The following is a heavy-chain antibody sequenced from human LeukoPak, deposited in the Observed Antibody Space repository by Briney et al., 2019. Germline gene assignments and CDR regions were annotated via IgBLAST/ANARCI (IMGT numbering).Heavy chain of an antibody. J-gene: IGHJ4*02. CDR3: ARDMDVGFGELVDS. Sequence: SVKVSCKASGGTFTSHATSWVRQAPGQGLEWMGRIIPTLGVTTYAQKLQGRVTITADRSTSTAYMELSSLRSEDTAVYYCARDMDVGFGELVDSWGQGTLVTVSS. CDR1: GGTFTSHA. D-gene: IGHD3-10*01. V-gene: IGHV1-69*04. CDR2: IIPTLGVT.